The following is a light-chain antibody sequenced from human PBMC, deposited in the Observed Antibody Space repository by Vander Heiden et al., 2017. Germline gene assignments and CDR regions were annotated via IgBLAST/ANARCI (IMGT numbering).Light chain of an antibody. Sequence: DIQTTQSPSSLSASVGDRVTITCQASEDITIYLNWYQQKPGKAPQLLIYDTSNLETGVSSRFSGSGSGTYFTFTISSLQPEDIATYYCHQYDNLPYTFGQGTKLGIK. CDR2: DTS. J-gene: IGKJ2*01. CDR3: HQYDNLPYT. CDR1: EDITIY. V-gene: IGKV1-33*01.